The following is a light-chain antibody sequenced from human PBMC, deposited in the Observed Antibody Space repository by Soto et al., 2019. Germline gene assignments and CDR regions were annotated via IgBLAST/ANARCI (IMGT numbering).Light chain of an antibody. Sequence: QSALTQPASVSGSPGQSITISCTGTSSDVGGYNYVSWYQQHPGKAPKLMIYEVSNRPSGVSNRFSGSKSGNTSSLTISGLQAEDEDDYCCSSYTSSSTLVVFGGGTKVTVL. J-gene: IGLJ2*01. V-gene: IGLV2-14*01. CDR2: EVS. CDR1: SSDVGGYNY. CDR3: SSYTSSSTLVV.